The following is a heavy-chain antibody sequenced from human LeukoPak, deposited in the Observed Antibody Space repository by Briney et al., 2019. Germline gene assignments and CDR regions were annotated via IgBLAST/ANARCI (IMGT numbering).Heavy chain of an antibody. Sequence: SQTLSLTCTVSGGSISSGGYYWSWIRQHPGKGLEWIGYIYYRGSTYYNPSLKSRVTISVDTSKNQFSLKLSSVTAADTAVYYCARLAKYQLLYAGMYNWFDPWGQGTLVTVSS. V-gene: IGHV4-31*03. CDR2: IYYRGST. CDR1: GGSISSGGYY. CDR3: ARLAKYQLLYAGMYNWFDP. J-gene: IGHJ5*02. D-gene: IGHD2-2*02.